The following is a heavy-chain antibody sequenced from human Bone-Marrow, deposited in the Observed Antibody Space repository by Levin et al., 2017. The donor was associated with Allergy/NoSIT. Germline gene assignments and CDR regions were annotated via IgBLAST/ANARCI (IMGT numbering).Heavy chain of an antibody. J-gene: IGHJ4*02. CDR3: GKGSSGGRTYYCDK. D-gene: IGHD3-22*01. V-gene: IGHV3-NL1*01. CDR2: ITGGGTGT. CDR1: GFTFNYYW. Sequence: GESLKISCAASGFTFNYYWMHWVRQAPGKGLEWVAAITGGGTGTFLADSVKGRFMITRDNSQNTVHLQMDNLRGEDTAVYHCGKGSSGGRTYYCDKWGQGKLVTVS.